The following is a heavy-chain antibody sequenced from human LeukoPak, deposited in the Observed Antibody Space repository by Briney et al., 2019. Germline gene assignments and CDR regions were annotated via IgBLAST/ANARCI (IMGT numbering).Heavy chain of an antibody. CDR2: MSGSGGST. D-gene: IGHD3-10*01. J-gene: IGHJ5*02. CDR3: AKERSMVLAP. CDR1: GSTFSSYA. V-gene: IGHV3-23*01. Sequence: GGSLRLPCAASGSTFSSYAMSWVRQAPGKGLEWVSAMSGSGGSTYYADSVKGRFAISRDNSKNTLYLQMHSLRAEDTAVYYCAKERSMVLAPWGQGTLVTASS.